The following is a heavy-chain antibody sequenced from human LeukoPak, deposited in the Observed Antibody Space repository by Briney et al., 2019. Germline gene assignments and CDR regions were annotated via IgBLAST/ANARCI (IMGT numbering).Heavy chain of an antibody. V-gene: IGHV3-53*01. J-gene: IGHJ4*02. CDR3: ARGVEPLAANTLAY. Sequence: GGSLSLSGQASGLPVITNDMTWVRQAPGKGPDWVSVLYSDGNTKYADSVQGRFTISRDNSKNTLYLEMNSLSPDDTAVYYCARGVEPLAANTLAYWGQGTLVTVSS. CDR1: GLPVITND. CDR2: LYSDGNT. D-gene: IGHD1-14*01.